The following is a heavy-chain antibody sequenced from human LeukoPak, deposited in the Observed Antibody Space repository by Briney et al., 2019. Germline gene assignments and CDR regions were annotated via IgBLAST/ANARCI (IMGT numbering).Heavy chain of an antibody. Sequence: GGSLRLSCAASGFTFSSYGMHWVRQAPGKGLEWVAVIWYDGSNKHYADSVKGRFTISRDNSKNTLYLQMNSLRAEDTAVYYCAGDERGYNWFDPWGQGTLVTVSS. CDR1: GFTFSSYG. J-gene: IGHJ5*02. CDR2: IWYDGSNK. V-gene: IGHV3-33*01. D-gene: IGHD1-1*01. CDR3: AGDERGYNWFDP.